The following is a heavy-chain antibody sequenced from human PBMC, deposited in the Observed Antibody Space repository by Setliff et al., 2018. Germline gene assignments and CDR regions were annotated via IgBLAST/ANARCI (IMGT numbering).Heavy chain of an antibody. D-gene: IGHD2-21*02. V-gene: IGHV1-2*02. J-gene: IGHJ5*02. CDR2: INGNSGVT. CDR3: AQTKGFVDGYLDP. Sequence: ASVKVSCKASADTFTGYYVHWVRQAPGQGLEWMGWINGNSGVTKYAQKFQGRVTMTSDTSISIVYMDLTRLTSDDTGVYYCAQTKGFVDGYLDPWGQGTLVTVS. CDR1: ADTFTGYY.